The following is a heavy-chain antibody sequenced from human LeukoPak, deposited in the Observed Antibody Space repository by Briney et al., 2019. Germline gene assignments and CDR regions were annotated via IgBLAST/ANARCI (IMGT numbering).Heavy chain of an antibody. J-gene: IGHJ5*02. Sequence: SETLSPTCTVSGDSITSSNYYWGWIRQPPGKGLEWIGSIYYSGATYYNPSLQNRVTISLDTSKNQFSLNLNSVTPADTAVYYCARSGGYCGSTTCHTTWFAPWGQGTLVTVSS. V-gene: IGHV4-39*07. D-gene: IGHD2-2*01. CDR3: ARSGGYCGSTTCHTTWFAP. CDR1: GDSITSSNYY. CDR2: IYYSGAT.